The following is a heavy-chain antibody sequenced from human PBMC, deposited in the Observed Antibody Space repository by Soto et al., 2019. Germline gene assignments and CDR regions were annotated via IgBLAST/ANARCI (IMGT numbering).Heavy chain of an antibody. CDR1: GGTFSSYA. CDR2: IIPIFGTA. CDR3: ARAHRASVVVINCALGWFDP. Sequence: SSVKVSCKASGGTFSSYAISWVRQAPGQGLEWMGGIIPIFGTANYAQKFQGRVTITADKSTSTAYMELSSLRSEDTAVYYCARAHRASVVVINCALGWFDPWGQGTLVTVSS. D-gene: IGHD3-22*01. J-gene: IGHJ5*02. V-gene: IGHV1-69*06.